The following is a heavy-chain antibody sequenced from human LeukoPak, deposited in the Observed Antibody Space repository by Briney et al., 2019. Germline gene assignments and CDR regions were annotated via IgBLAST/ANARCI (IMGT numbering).Heavy chain of an antibody. J-gene: IGHJ6*02. Sequence: GGSLRLSCAASGFTFSSYAMHWVRQAPGKGLEWVAVISYDGSNKYYADSVKGRFTISRDNSKSSLYLQMNSLRAEDTAVYYCARCKGGWSHHYYGLEVWGQGTTVTVSS. CDR3: ARCKGGWSHHYYGLEV. V-gene: IGHV3-30*14. CDR2: ISYDGSNK. D-gene: IGHD6-19*01. CDR1: GFTFSSYA.